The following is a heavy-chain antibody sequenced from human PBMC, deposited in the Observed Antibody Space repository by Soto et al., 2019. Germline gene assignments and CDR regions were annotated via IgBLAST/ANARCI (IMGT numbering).Heavy chain of an antibody. CDR1: GYSFTGYF. J-gene: IGHJ4*02. CDR3: ARGMQPLRQCNCGSCSSTFDY. CDR2: INPNSGGR. Sequence: QVQLVQSGAEVKKPGASVKVSCKVSGYSFTGYFMHWVRQAPGQGLEWMGWINPNSGGRNFAQKFQGRFTMTRETSISTAYMDLSGLTYDDTAFYYCARGMQPLRQCNCGSCSSTFDYCGPGTLGTVSS. D-gene: IGHD2-15*01. V-gene: IGHV1-2*02.